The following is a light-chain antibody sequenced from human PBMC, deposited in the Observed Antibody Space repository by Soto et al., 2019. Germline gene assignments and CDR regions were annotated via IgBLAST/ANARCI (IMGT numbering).Light chain of an antibody. V-gene: IGKV1-5*03. CDR2: KAS. Sequence: DIQMTQSPSTLSASVGDRVTITCRASQSISSWLAWYQQKPGKAPKLLIYKASSLESGVPSRFIGSGSGTEFTRTSGSLQPAAFAMYYCQQYNRYSWTLSQGNNVQIK. J-gene: IGKJ1*01. CDR3: QQYNRYSWT. CDR1: QSISSW.